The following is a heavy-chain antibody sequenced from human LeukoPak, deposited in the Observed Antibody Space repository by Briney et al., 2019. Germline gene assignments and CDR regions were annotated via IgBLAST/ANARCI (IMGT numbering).Heavy chain of an antibody. CDR1: GYSFTSYW. Sequence: GESLKISCKGSGYSFTSYWIGWVRQMPGKGLEWMGIIYPGDSDTRYSPSFQGQVTISADKSISTAYLQWSSLKASDTAMYYCARHFRMVRGGGAWFDPWGQGTLVTVSS. CDR2: IYPGDSDT. V-gene: IGHV5-51*01. J-gene: IGHJ5*02. CDR3: ARHFRMVRGGGAWFDP. D-gene: IGHD3-10*01.